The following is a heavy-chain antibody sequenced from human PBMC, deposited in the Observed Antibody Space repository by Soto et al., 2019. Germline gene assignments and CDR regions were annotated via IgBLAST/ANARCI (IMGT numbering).Heavy chain of an antibody. CDR3: TRIFEDEGYHFDL. V-gene: IGHV3-73*02. CDR2: IRSKANSYAT. Sequence: EVQLVESGGGLVQPGGSLKLSCAASGFTFSGSAMHWVRQASGKGLEWVGRIRSKANSYATVYAASVKGRFTISSDDSENTAYLQMNSLQTEDTAVYYCTRIFEDEGYHFDLWGRGTLVTVSS. J-gene: IGHJ2*01. D-gene: IGHD3-3*01. CDR1: GFTFSGSA.